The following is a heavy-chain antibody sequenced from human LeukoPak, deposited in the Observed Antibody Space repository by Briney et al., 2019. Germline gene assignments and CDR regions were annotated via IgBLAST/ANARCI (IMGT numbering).Heavy chain of an antibody. J-gene: IGHJ5*02. CDR3: ARGPYSYGEKRWFDP. CDR2: INHSGST. D-gene: IGHD5-18*01. CDR1: GGSFSGYF. V-gene: IGHV4-34*01. Sequence: SETLSLTCAVYGGSFSGYFWSWIRQPPGKGLEWIREINHSGSTNYNPSLKSRFTISVDTSKNQFSLKLSSVTAADTAVYYCARGPYSYGEKRWFDPWGQGTLVTVSS.